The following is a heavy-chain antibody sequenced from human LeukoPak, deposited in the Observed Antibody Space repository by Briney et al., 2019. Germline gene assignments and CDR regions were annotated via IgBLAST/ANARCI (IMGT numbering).Heavy chain of an antibody. CDR2: IYHSGST. CDR1: GYSISSGYY. D-gene: IGHD5-18*01. Sequence: SETLSLTCTVSGYSISSGYYWGWIRQPPGKGLEWIGSIYHSGSTYYNPSLKSRVTISVDTSKNQFSLKLSSVTAADTAVYYCARDGVDTAMEGLDPWGQGTLVTVSS. V-gene: IGHV4-38-2*02. J-gene: IGHJ5*02. CDR3: ARDGVDTAMEGLDP.